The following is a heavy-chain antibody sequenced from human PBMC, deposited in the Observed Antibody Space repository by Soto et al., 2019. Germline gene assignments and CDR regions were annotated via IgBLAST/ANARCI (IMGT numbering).Heavy chain of an antibody. Sequence: ASVQVSCKASGYIFTSYAMHWVRQAPGQRLEWMGWINAGNGNTKYTQKFHGRVTITRDTSASTAYMELSSLRSEDTAVYYCARVGPAAGPYYFDYWGQGTPVPVSS. J-gene: IGHJ4*02. CDR2: INAGNGNT. V-gene: IGHV1-3*01. CDR3: ARVGPAAGPYYFDY. CDR1: GYIFTSYA. D-gene: IGHD6-13*01.